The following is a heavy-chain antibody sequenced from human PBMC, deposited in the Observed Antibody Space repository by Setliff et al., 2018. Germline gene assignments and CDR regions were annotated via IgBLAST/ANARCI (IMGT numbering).Heavy chain of an antibody. CDR1: GFTFINYN. CDR3: AKAGSGWYGLGDY. D-gene: IGHD6-19*01. CDR2: IWADDVNI. Sequence: GGSLSLSCAASGFTFINYNMHWVRQAPGKGLEWVATIWADDVNIYYADSVKGRFTISRDNSKNTLYLQMNSLRAEDTAVYYCAKAGSGWYGLGDYWGQGTLVTVSS. V-gene: IGHV3-33*06. J-gene: IGHJ4*02.